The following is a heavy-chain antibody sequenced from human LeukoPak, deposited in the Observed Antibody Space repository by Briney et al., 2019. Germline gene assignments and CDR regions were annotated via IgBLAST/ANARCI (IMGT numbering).Heavy chain of an antibody. V-gene: IGHV4-59*01. CDR1: VVSISSYY. J-gene: IGHJ2*01. CDR3: ARVVDYYVSSVPTWYFAL. CDR2: IYYSGST. Sequence: SETLSLTCTVSVVSISSYYWGWIRQPPGKGLGWSGYIYYSGSTNYNPSLTSRVTISLDTSKNQFYLKLSSVTAADTAVYYCARVVDYYVSSVPTWYFALWGRGTLVTVSS. D-gene: IGHD3-22*01.